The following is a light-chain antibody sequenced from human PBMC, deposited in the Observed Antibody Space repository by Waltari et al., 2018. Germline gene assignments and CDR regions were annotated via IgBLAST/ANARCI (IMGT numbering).Light chain of an antibody. CDR2: DVS. CDR1: SSDVAGYKY. CDR3: SAHAGTYAYWV. Sequence: QSALTQPHSVSGSPGQSVTISCTGTSSDVAGYKYVPCYQQHPGKAPKLMISDVSNRPSGVPARFSGSKSGNTASLTISGLQAEDEADYYCSAHAGTYAYWVFGGGTKLTVL. V-gene: IGLV2-11*01. J-gene: IGLJ3*02.